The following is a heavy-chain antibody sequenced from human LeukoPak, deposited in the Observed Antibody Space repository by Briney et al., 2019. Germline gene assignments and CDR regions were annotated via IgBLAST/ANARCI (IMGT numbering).Heavy chain of an antibody. CDR3: AKDSVPITMILVVITSGFDY. CDR1: GFTVSNNY. CDR2: ISDRA. J-gene: IGHJ4*02. Sequence: GGSLRLSCAASGFTVSNNYMSWVRQAPGKGLEWVSTISDRAYYADSVKGRFTISRDNSKNTLYLQMNSLRAEDTAVYYCAKDSVPITMILVVITSGFDYWGQGTLVTVSS. V-gene: IGHV3-53*01. D-gene: IGHD3-22*01.